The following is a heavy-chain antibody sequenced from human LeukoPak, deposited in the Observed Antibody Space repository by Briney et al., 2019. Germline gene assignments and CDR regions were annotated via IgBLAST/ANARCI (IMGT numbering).Heavy chain of an antibody. CDR3: GKDKVGGGGYNDY. CDR1: GFTFSSYA. Sequence: TGGSLRLSGAASGFTFSSYAMSWVRQGPGKGLECVSVMSSGGYSEYYSDSVRGRFTISRDNSKDTLYLQMNSLTAEDTAVYYCGKDKVGGGGYNDYWGQGILVTVSS. V-gene: IGHV3-23*01. J-gene: IGHJ4*02. D-gene: IGHD1-14*01. CDR2: MSSGGYSE.